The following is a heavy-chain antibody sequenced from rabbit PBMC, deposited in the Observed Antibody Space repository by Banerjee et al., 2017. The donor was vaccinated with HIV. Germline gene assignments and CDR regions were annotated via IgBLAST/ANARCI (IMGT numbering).Heavy chain of an antibody. Sequence: QEQLEESGGDLVKPEGSLTLTCKASGSDFSSNAMCWVRQAPGKGLELIACIYTGSGNTFYASWAKGRFTISKTSSTTVTLQMTSLTAADTATYFCARANYGGYGYTGLWGPGTLVTVS. CDR3: ARANYGGYGYTGL. D-gene: IGHD6-1*01. J-gene: IGHJ6*01. CDR2: IYTGSGNT. CDR1: GSDFSSNA. V-gene: IGHV1S45*01.